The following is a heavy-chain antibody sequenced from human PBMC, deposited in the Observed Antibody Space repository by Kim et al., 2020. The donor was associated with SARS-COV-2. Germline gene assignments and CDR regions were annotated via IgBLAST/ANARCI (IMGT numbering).Heavy chain of an antibody. D-gene: IGHD3-22*01. J-gene: IGHJ5*02. V-gene: IGHV4-34*01. CDR2: INHSGST. CDR3: ARDLLNDSSGYYFS. CDR1: GGSFSGYY. Sequence: SETLSLTCAVYGGSFSGYYWSWIRQPPGKGLEWIGEINHSGSTNYNPSLKSRVTISVDTSKNQFSLKLSSVTAADTAVYYCARDLLNDSSGYYFSWGQGTLVTVSS.